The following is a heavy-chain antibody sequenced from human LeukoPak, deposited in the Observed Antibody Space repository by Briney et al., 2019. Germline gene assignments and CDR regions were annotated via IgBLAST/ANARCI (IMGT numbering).Heavy chain of an antibody. V-gene: IGHV1-69*13. CDR1: GGTFSSYA. CDR2: IIPIFGTA. J-gene: IGHJ6*04. D-gene: IGHD3-10*01. Sequence: ASVKVSCKASGGTFSSYAISWVRQAPGQGPEWMGGIIPIFGTANYAQKFQGRVTITADESTSTAYMELSSLRSEDTAVYYCARAGGYYYGSGSGNYYYYYGMDVWGKGTTVTVSS. CDR3: ARAGGYYYGSGSGNYYYYYGMDV.